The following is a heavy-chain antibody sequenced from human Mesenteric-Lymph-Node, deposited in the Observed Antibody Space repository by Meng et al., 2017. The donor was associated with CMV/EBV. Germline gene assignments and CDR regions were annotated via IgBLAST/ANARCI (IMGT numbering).Heavy chain of an antibody. Sequence: SETLSLTCDVYGGSFSGYYWSWIRQPPGKGLEWIGEINHSGTTNYNPSLKSRVSISVDTSKTQFSLKLSSVTSADTAVYYCARYGIYYYDSSGYSGFDSWGQGTLVTVSS. D-gene: IGHD3-22*01. CDR1: GGSFSGYY. CDR2: INHSGTT. CDR3: ARYGIYYYDSSGYSGFDS. J-gene: IGHJ4*02. V-gene: IGHV4-34*01.